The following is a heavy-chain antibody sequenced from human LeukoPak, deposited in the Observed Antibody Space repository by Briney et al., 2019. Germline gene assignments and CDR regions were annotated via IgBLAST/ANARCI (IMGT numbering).Heavy chain of an antibody. CDR1: GFTFNTFA. Sequence: GGSLRLSCVASGFTFNTFAMIWVRQPPGKGLEWVSSIFQGGGEIHYADSVRGRFTISRDNSKNTLFLQMSSLRAEDTAIYYCATYRQVLLPFESWGQGTLVTVSS. CDR2: IFQGGGEI. V-gene: IGHV3-23*01. CDR3: ATYRQVLLPFES. D-gene: IGHD2-8*02. J-gene: IGHJ4*02.